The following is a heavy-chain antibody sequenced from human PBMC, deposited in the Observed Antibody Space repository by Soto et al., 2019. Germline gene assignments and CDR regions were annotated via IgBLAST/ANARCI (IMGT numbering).Heavy chain of an antibody. CDR2: IYHSGST. CDR1: GGSFSGYY. J-gene: IGHJ4*02. CDR3: ARDRMFYY. V-gene: IGHV4-34*01. Sequence: SETLSLTCAVYGGSFSGYYWSWIRQPPGKGLEWIGYIYHSGSTNYNPSLKSRVTISVDTSKNQFSLKLSSVTAADSAVYYCARDRMFYYWGQGTLVTVSS.